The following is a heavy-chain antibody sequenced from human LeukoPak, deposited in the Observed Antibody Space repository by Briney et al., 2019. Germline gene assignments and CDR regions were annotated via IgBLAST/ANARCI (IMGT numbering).Heavy chain of an antibody. D-gene: IGHD5-18*01. Sequence: SETLSLTCTVSVGSVSSGSYYWSWIRQPPGKGLEWIGYIYYSGSTNYNPSLKSRVTISVDTSKNQFSLKLSSVTAADTAVYYCARAGYSYGYLPDYWGQGTLVTVSS. CDR3: ARAGYSYGYLPDY. CDR1: VGSVSSGSYY. CDR2: IYYSGST. J-gene: IGHJ4*02. V-gene: IGHV4-61*01.